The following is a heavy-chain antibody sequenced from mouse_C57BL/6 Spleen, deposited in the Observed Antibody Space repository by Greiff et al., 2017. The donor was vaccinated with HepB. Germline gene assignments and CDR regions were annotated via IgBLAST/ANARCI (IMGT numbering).Heavy chain of an antibody. J-gene: IGHJ4*01. CDR3: ARYRYSTYAMDY. D-gene: IGHD2-5*01. CDR2: IYPGDGDT. CDR1: GYAFSSSW. Sequence: QVQLQQSGPELVKPGASVKISCKASGYAFSSSWMNWVKQRPGKGLEWIGRIYPGDGDTNYNGKFKGKATLTADKSSSTAYMQLSSLTSEDSAVYFCARYRYSTYAMDYWGQGTSVTVSS. V-gene: IGHV1-82*01.